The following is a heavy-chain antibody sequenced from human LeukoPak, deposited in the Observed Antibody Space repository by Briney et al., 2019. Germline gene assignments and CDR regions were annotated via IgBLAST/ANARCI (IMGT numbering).Heavy chain of an antibody. CDR2: ISSSRSYI. CDR1: GFNFSSYS. J-gene: IGHJ4*02. V-gene: IGHV3-21*06. D-gene: IGHD3-22*01. CDR3: ARDYYDSSGYFFH. Sequence: GGSLRLSCAASGFNFSSYSMNWVRQAPGKGLEWVAPISSSRSYIYYADSVKGRFTIFRDNAKNSLYLQMNILRAEDTAVYYCARDYYDSSGYFFHWGQGTLVTVSS.